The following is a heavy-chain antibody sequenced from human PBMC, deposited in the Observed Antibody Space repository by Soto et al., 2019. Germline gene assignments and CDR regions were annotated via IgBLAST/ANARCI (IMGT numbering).Heavy chain of an antibody. CDR2: INAGNGNT. D-gene: IGHD1-26*01. CDR3: AKEDPSGRYSLDY. V-gene: IGHV1-3*01. J-gene: IGHJ4*02. CDR1: GYTFTSYA. Sequence: ASVKVSCKASGYTFTSYAMHWVRQAPGQRLEWMGWINAGNGNTKYSQKFQGRVTITRDTSASTAYMELSSLRSEDTAVSFCAKEDPSGRYSLDYWGQGSQVTVSS.